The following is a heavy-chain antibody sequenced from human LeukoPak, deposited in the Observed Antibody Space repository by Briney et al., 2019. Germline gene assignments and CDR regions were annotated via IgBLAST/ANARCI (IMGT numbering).Heavy chain of an antibody. V-gene: IGHV3-23*01. D-gene: IGHD1-26*01. CDR3: AKAFGWELTDSVDY. J-gene: IGHJ4*02. CDR1: GFTFSSYA. Sequence: PGGSLRLSCAASGFTFSSYAMSWVRQAPGKGLEWVSAISGSGGSTYYADSVKGRFTISRDNSKNTLYLQMNSLRPEDTAVYYCAKAFGWELTDSVDYWGQGTLVTVSS. CDR2: ISGSGGST.